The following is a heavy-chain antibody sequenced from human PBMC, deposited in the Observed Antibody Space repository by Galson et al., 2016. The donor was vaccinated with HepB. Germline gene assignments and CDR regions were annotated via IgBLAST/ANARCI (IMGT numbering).Heavy chain of an antibody. CDR2: ISYDGSNK. D-gene: IGHD2-2*01. CDR3: ARGRKSGSVRGTSPPDHYFYCMDG. Sequence: SLRLSCAASGFTFSSYAIHWVRQAPGKGLEWVAIISYDGSNKYYPDSVKGRFTISRDNFKNTLYLQMNSLRAEDTAVYYCARGRKSGSVRGTSPPDHYFYCMDGWGQGTTVTVSS. CDR1: GFTFSSYA. J-gene: IGHJ6*01. V-gene: IGHV3-30-3*01.